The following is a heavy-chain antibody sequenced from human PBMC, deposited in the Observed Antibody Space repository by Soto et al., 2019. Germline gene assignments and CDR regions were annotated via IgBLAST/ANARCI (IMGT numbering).Heavy chain of an antibody. D-gene: IGHD6-19*01. J-gene: IGHJ4*02. V-gene: IGHV3-30*18. CDR1: GFTFSSYG. CDR3: AKGRTTRGSGWYLDY. Sequence: GGSLRLSCAASGFTFSSYGMHWVRQAPGKGLEWVAVISYDGSNKYYADSVKGRFTISRDNSKNTLYLQMNSLRAEDTAVYYCAKGRTTRGSGWYLDYWGQGTLVTVSS. CDR2: ISYDGSNK.